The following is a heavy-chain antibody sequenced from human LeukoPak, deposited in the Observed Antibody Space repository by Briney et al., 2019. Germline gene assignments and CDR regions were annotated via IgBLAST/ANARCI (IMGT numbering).Heavy chain of an antibody. J-gene: IGHJ4*02. CDR1: GFTVSSHW. Sequence: GGSLRLSCAASGFTVSSHWMTWVRQAPGKGLEWVAVISYDGSNKYYADSVKGRFTISRDNSKNTLYLQMNSLRAEDTAVYYCAKERPGPSGGYWGQGTLVTVSS. V-gene: IGHV3-30*18. CDR2: ISYDGSNK. CDR3: AKERPGPSGGY. D-gene: IGHD3-10*01.